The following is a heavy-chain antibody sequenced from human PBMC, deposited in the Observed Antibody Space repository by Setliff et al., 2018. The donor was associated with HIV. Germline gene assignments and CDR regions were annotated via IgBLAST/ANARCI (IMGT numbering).Heavy chain of an antibody. CDR3: VRDDSNGPNSLDP. D-gene: IGHD2-8*01. CDR2: ISYDGSNK. V-gene: IGHV3-30*07. J-gene: IGHJ5*02. Sequence: GGSLRLSCAASGFTFSSYAMHWVRQAPGKGLEWVAVISYDGSNKYYADSVKGRFTISRDNSKNSLFLEMNTLRAEDSADYYCVRDDSNGPNSLDPWGQGTLVTVSS. CDR1: GFTFSSYA.